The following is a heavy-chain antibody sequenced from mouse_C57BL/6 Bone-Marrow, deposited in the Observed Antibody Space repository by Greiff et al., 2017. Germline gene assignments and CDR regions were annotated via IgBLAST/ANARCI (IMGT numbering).Heavy chain of an antibody. CDR2: INPGSGGT. V-gene: IGHV1-54*01. CDR1: GYAFTNYL. D-gene: IGHD4-1*01. J-gene: IGHJ3*01. Sequence: VQLQQSGAELVRPGTSVNVSCKASGYAFTNYLIEWVKQRPGQGLEWIGVINPGSGGTNYNEKFKGKATLTADKSSRTAYLQLSSLTSEDSAVYFCGRTKNWDSWFAYWGQGTLVTVSA. CDR3: GRTKNWDSWFAY.